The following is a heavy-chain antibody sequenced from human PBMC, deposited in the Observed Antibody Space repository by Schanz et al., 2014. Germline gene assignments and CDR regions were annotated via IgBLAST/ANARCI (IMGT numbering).Heavy chain of an antibody. J-gene: IGHJ3*01. V-gene: IGHV1-69*02. CDR3: ARGYGDSPTDF. D-gene: IGHD4-17*01. CDR1: GDTFSKYN. CDR2: IISILGIP. Sequence: QVQLVQSGAEVKKPGSSVKVSCQAFGDTFSKYNIMWVRQVPGQGLEWMGRIISILGIPNYAQKFQGRVTFTADKSTSTAYMELSSLRSEDTAVYYCARGYGDSPTDFWGQGTILTVSS.